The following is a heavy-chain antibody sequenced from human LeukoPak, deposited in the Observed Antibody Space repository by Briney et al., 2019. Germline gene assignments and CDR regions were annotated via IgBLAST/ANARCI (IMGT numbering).Heavy chain of an antibody. V-gene: IGHV3-48*01. CDR1: GFTFSSYS. D-gene: IGHD6-19*01. J-gene: IGHJ4*02. Sequence: GRSLRLSCAASGFTFSSYSMNWVRQAPGKGLEWVSYISSSSSTIYYADSVKGRFTISRDNAKNSLYLQMSSLRAEDTAVYYCARGIAVAGTWWVGYWGQGTLVTVSS. CDR2: ISSSSSTI. CDR3: ARGIAVAGTWWVGY.